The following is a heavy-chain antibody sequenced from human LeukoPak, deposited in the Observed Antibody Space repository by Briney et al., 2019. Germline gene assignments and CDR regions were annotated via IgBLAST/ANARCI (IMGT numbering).Heavy chain of an antibody. J-gene: IGHJ4*02. V-gene: IGHV7-4-1*02. CDR3: AQGGYCSGGSCYFFPD. Sequence: GASVKVSCKASGYTFSDYGITWVRQAPGQGLEWMGWINTNTGDPTYAQGFTGRFVFSLDTSVSTAYLQISSLKAEDTAVYYCAQGGYCSGGSCYFFPDWGQGTLVTVSS. D-gene: IGHD2-15*01. CDR1: GYTFSDYG. CDR2: INTNTGDP.